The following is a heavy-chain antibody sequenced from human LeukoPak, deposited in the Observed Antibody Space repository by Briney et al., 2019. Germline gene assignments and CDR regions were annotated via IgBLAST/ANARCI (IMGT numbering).Heavy chain of an antibody. CDR1: GGSISSGGYY. D-gene: IGHD3-3*01. V-gene: IGHV4-31*03. Sequence: SQTLSLTCTVSGGSISSGGYYWSWIRQHPGKGLEWIGYIYYSGSTYYNPSLRSRVTISVDTSKNRFSLKLSSVTAADTAVYYCATMTIFGVVIDDVWGKGTTVTVSS. CDR3: ATMTIFGVVIDDV. J-gene: IGHJ6*04. CDR2: IYYSGST.